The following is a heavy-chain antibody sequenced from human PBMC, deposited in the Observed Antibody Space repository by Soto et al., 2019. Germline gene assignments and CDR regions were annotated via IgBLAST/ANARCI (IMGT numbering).Heavy chain of an antibody. Sequence: QVQLVQSGAEVKKPGSSVKVSCKASGGTFSSYAISWVRQSPGQGLEWLGGIIPIFGTANYAQKFQVRVTLTADESTSTDYMELSSLRSEDTAVYYCARDGVSTFGGVIVQYNWFDPWGQGTLVTVSS. J-gene: IGHJ5*02. D-gene: IGHD3-16*02. V-gene: IGHV1-69*12. CDR3: ARDGVSTFGGVIVQYNWFDP. CDR1: GGTFSSYA. CDR2: IIPIFGTA.